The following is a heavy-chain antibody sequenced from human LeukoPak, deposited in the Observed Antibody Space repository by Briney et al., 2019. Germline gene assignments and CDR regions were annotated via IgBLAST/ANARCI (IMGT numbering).Heavy chain of an antibody. D-gene: IGHD3-16*01. Sequence: GGSLTLSCAASGFTFSDYYMSWIRQAPGKGLEWISYISSRGNTIYYADSVKGRFTISRGNAKNSLYLQMNSLRAEDTAVYYCARETWGQISAWGQGTLVTVSS. V-gene: IGHV3-11*04. CDR3: ARETWGQISA. CDR2: ISSRGNTI. CDR1: GFTFSDYY. J-gene: IGHJ5*02.